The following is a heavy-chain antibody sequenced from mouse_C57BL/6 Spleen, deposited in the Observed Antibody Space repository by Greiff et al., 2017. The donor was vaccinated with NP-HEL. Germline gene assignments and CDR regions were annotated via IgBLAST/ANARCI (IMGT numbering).Heavy chain of an antibody. CDR2: IHPNSGST. D-gene: IGHD2-4*01. Sequence: QVQLQQPGAELVKPGASVKLSCKASGYTFTSYWMHWVKQRPGQGLEWIGMIHPNSGSTNYNEKFKSKATLTADKSSSTAYMQLSSLTSEDSAVYYCATPIFYYDYDRNAMDYWGQGTSVTVSS. J-gene: IGHJ4*01. CDR3: ATPIFYYDYDRNAMDY. V-gene: IGHV1-64*01. CDR1: GYTFTSYW.